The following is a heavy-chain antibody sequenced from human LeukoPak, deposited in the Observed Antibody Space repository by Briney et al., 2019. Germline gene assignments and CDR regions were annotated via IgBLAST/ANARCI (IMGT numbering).Heavy chain of an antibody. Sequence: GGSLRLSCAASGFTFRSFAMNWVRQAPGKGLGCVSAISGGGDFTKYADSVKGRFTISRDNSKSTLYLQMNSLRAEDTAVYYCAKSVFDSSGDPYMDVWGKGTTVTISS. D-gene: IGHD3-22*01. CDR2: ISGGGDFT. J-gene: IGHJ6*03. V-gene: IGHV3-23*01. CDR1: GFTFRSFA. CDR3: AKSVFDSSGDPYMDV.